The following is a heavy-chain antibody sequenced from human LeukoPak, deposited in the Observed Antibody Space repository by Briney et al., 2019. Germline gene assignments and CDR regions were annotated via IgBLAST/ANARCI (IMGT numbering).Heavy chain of an antibody. V-gene: IGHV4-34*01. D-gene: IGHD3-10*01. CDR1: GGSFSGYY. CDR2: INHSGST. CDR3: ARDFRGRVDY. J-gene: IGHJ4*02. Sequence: SETLSLTCAVYGGSFSGYYWNWIRQPPGKGLEWIGEINHSGSTNYNPSLKSRVTISVDTSKNQFSLKLRSVTAADTAVYYCARDFRGRVDYWGQGTLVTVSS.